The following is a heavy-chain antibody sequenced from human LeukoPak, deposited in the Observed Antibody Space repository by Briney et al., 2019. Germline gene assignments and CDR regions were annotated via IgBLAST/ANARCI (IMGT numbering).Heavy chain of an antibody. CDR2: IWYDGSNK. Sequence: GGSLRLSCAASGFTFSSYGMHWVRQAPGKELEWVAVIWYDGSNKYYADSVKGRSTISRDNSKNTLYLQMNSLRAEDTAVYYCAKSEYSYGPLDYWGQGTLVTVSS. CDR3: AKSEYSYGPLDY. D-gene: IGHD5-18*01. J-gene: IGHJ4*02. V-gene: IGHV3-33*06. CDR1: GFTFSSYG.